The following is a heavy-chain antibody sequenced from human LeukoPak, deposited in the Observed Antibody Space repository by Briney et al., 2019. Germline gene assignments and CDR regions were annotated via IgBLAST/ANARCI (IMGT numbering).Heavy chain of an antibody. J-gene: IGHJ1*01. D-gene: IGHD5-12*01. Sequence: GGSLRLSCAASGFTVSSNYMSWVRQAPGKGLEWVSVIYSGGSTYYADSVKGRFTISRDNAKNSLYLQMNSLRAEDTAVYYCARDLRPGKGWLRSPAEYFQHWGQGTLVTVSS. CDR2: IYSGGST. CDR3: ARDLRPGKGWLRSPAEYFQH. CDR1: GFTVSSNY. V-gene: IGHV3-53*01.